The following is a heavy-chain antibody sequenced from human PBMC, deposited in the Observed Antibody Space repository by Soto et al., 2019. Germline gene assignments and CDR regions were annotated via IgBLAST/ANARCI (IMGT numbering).Heavy chain of an antibody. CDR2: IYYSGST. D-gene: IGHD3-10*01. CDR1: GGSISSYY. J-gene: IGHJ6*03. CDR3: ARSPGEGYYGSGSYLVPFMDV. V-gene: IGHV4-59*01. Sequence: SETLSLTCTVSGGSISSYYWSWIRQPPGKGLEWIGYIYYSGSTNYNPSLKSRVTISVDTSKNQFSLKLSSVTAADTAVYYCARSPGEGYYGSGSYLVPFMDVWGKGTTVTVSS.